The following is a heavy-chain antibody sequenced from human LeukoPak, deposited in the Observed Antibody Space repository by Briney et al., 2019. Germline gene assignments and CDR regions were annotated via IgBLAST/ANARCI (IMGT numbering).Heavy chain of an antibody. CDR2: IYPGDSDT. J-gene: IGHJ1*01. CDR1: GYSFTTYW. V-gene: IGHV5-51*01. D-gene: IGHD3-10*01. Sequence: GESLKISCKGSGYSFTTYWIGWVRQMPGKGLEWMGIIYPGDSDTRCSPSFQGQVTISADKSISTAYLQWSSLKASDTAMYYCATYAGTSSKFFHHWGQGTLVTVSS. CDR3: ATYAGTSSKFFHH.